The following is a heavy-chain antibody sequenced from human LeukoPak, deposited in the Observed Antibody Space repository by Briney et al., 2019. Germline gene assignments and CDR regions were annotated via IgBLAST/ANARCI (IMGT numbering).Heavy chain of an antibody. J-gene: IGHJ4*02. D-gene: IGHD6-13*01. CDR3: ARGEQLALDC. Sequence: GGSLRLSCAASGFTFSSYGMHWVRQAPGKGLEWVAFIRYDGSNKYYADSVKGRFTISRDNSKNTLYLQMNSLRAEDTAVYYCARGEQLALDCWGQGTLVTVSS. CDR1: GFTFSSYG. CDR2: IRYDGSNK. V-gene: IGHV3-30*02.